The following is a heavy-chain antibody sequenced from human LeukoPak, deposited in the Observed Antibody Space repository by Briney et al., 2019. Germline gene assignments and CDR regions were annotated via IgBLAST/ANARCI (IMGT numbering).Heavy chain of an antibody. CDR2: ISYDGSNK. Sequence: GGSLRLSCAASGFTFSSYAMHWVRQAPGKGLEWVAVISYDGSNKYYADSVKGRFTISRDNSKNTLYLQMNSLRAEDTAVYYCARDRVGATDYFGYWGQGTLVTVSS. D-gene: IGHD1-26*01. CDR3: ARDRVGATDYFGY. J-gene: IGHJ4*02. V-gene: IGHV3-30-3*01. CDR1: GFTFSSYA.